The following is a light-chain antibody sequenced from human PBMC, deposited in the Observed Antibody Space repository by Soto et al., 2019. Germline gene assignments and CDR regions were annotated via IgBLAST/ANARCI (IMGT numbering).Light chain of an antibody. CDR3: QQYNNWPLT. Sequence: EIVLTQSPGTLSLSPGERASLSCRASQTVIHNYLAWHQQKPGQTPRLLIYGASTRATGIPARFSGSGSGTEFTLTISSLQPDDFAVYYCQQYNNWPLTFGGGTKVDIK. J-gene: IGKJ4*01. V-gene: IGKV3-15*01. CDR1: QTVIHN. CDR2: GAS.